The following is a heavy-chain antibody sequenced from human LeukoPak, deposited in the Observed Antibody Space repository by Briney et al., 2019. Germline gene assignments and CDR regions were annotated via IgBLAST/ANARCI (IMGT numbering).Heavy chain of an antibody. J-gene: IGHJ4*02. D-gene: IGHD2-15*01. Sequence: TGGSLRLSCAASGFTFSIYWMSWVRQAPGKGLEWVANINQDGSQKYYVDSVKGRFTISRDNAKNSLYLQMYSLTVEDTAVYYCATSHDSAGNDWGQGTLVTVSS. CDR3: ATSHDSAGND. CDR1: GFTFSIYW. CDR2: INQDGSQK. V-gene: IGHV3-7*01.